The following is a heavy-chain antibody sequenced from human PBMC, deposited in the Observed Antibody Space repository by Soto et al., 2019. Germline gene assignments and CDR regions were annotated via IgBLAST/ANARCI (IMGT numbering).Heavy chain of an antibody. V-gene: IGHV4-59*01. J-gene: IGHJ6*02. CDR3: ARDRDDYYGMDV. Sequence: QVQLQESGPGLVKPSETLSLTCTVSGGSISSYYWSWIRQPPGKGLEWIGYIYYSGSTNYNPSLKSRVTISVDTSKNQFSLKLSAVPAADTAVYYCARDRDDYYGMDVWGQGTTVTVSS. D-gene: IGHD3-10*01. CDR1: GGSISSYY. CDR2: IYYSGST.